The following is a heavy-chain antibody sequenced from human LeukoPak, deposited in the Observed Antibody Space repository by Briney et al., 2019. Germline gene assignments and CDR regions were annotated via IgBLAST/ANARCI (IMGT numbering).Heavy chain of an antibody. Sequence: GGSLRLSCAASGFTFSSYEMNWVRQAPGKGLEWVSHIGSSGSTIYYADSVKGRFTISRDSAKNTLYLHMNSLRDKDTAVYYCARDFLTTAWGQGTLVTVSS. CDR3: ARDFLTTA. CDR2: IGSSGSTI. D-gene: IGHD3-22*01. CDR1: GFTFSSYE. J-gene: IGHJ5*02. V-gene: IGHV3-48*03.